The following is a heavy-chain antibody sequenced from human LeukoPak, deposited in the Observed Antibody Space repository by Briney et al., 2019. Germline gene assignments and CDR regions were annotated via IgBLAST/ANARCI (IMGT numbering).Heavy chain of an antibody. CDR1: GGSFSGYY. V-gene: IGHV4-34*01. J-gene: IGHJ4*02. CDR2: INHSGST. CDR3: ARVYGVITTSAFDY. Sequence: SETLSLTCAVYGGSFSGYYWSWIRQPPGKGLEWIGEINHSGSTNYNPSLKSRVTISVDKSKNQFSLKLSSVTAADTAVYYCARVYGVITTSAFDYWGQGTLVTVSS. D-gene: IGHD3-22*01.